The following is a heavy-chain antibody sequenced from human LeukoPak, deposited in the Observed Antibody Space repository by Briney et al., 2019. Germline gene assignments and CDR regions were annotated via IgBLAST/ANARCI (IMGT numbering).Heavy chain of an antibody. CDR2: ISYDGSNK. CDR3: AKGIAAAGIEYFDY. V-gene: IGHV3-30*18. Sequence: GRSLRLSCAASGFTFSSYGMHWVRQAPGKGLEWVAVISYDGSNKYYADSVKGRFTISRDNSKNTLYLQMNSLRAEDTAVYYCAKGIAAAGIEYFDYWGQGTLVTASS. J-gene: IGHJ4*02. CDR1: GFTFSSYG. D-gene: IGHD6-13*01.